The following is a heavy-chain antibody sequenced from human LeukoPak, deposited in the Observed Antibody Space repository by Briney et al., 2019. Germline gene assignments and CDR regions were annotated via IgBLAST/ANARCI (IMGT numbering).Heavy chain of an antibody. J-gene: IGHJ4*02. D-gene: IGHD6-19*01. CDR3: AKDPRTGAVTGISYFDY. CDR2: ISYDGSNK. V-gene: IGHV3-30*18. CDR1: GFTFSSYG. Sequence: QPGGSLRLSCAASGFTFSSYGMHWVRQAPGKGLEWVTVISYDGSNKYYADSVKGRFTISRDNSKNTLYLQMNSLRAEDTAVYYCAKDPRTGAVTGISYFDYWGQGTLVTVSS.